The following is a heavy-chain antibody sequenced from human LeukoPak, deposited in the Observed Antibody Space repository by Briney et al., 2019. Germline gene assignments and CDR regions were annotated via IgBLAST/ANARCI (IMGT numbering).Heavy chain of an antibody. V-gene: IGHV3-48*02. Sequence: GGSLRLSCAASGFTFSSYSMNWVRQAPGKGLEWVSYISSSSTIYYADSVKGRFTISRDNAKNSLYLQMNSLRDEDTAVYYCARDRHADYWGQGTLVTVSS. CDR3: ARDRHADY. CDR2: ISSSSTI. J-gene: IGHJ4*02. CDR1: GFTFSSYS.